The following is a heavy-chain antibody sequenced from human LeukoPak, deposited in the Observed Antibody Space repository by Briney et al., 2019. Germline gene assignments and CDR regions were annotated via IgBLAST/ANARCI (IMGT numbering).Heavy chain of an antibody. CDR3: AKDSAMYLGNDAFDV. CDR2: IRYDGNEE. CDR1: GFAFSNYG. V-gene: IGHV3-30*02. Sequence: PGGSLRLSCAASGFAFSNYGIHWVRQAPGKGLEWVAFIRYDGNEEYYADSVKGRFTISRDNSKNTLYLQMNSLRPEDTAVYYCAKDSAMYLGNDAFDVWGQGTMVAVSS. J-gene: IGHJ3*01. D-gene: IGHD2-2*01.